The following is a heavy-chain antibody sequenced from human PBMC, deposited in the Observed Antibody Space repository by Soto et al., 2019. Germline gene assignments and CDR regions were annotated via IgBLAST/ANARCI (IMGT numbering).Heavy chain of an antibody. J-gene: IGHJ6*02. V-gene: IGHV1-69*01. Sequence: QVQLVQSGAEVKKPGSSVKVSCKAPGGTFSSYAISWVRQAPGQGLEWMGGVIPIFGTAKYAQKFQGRVTITADESTSTGYMELRSLRSEDTAVYYCARSQGGSSSLDIYYYYYYGMDVWGQGTTVTGSS. CDR3: ARSQGGSSSLDIYYYYYYGMDV. CDR2: VIPIFGTA. D-gene: IGHD2-15*01. CDR1: GGTFSSYA.